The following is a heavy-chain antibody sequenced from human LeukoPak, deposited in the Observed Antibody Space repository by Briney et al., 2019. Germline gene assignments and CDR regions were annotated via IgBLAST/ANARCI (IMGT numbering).Heavy chain of an antibody. J-gene: IGHJ4*02. CDR3: ARATAALDY. D-gene: IGHD6-13*01. V-gene: IGHV3-74*01. CDR2: INDDGSDT. CDR1: GFTRTYW. Sequence: GGSLRLSCAASGFTRTYWMHWVRQAPGKGLVWVSHINDDGSDTNYADSVKGRFTISRDNAKNMVFLQMNSLRAEDTAVYYCARATAALDYWGQGTLVTVSS.